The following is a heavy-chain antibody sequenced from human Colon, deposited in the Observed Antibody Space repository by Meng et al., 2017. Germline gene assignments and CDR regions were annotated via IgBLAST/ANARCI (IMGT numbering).Heavy chain of an antibody. D-gene: IGHD3-10*01. V-gene: IGHV4-61*01. CDR2: VYYDGTT. Sequence: SGPGLVSPSGSLSPTCTFSGDSVNNRPYYWTWIRQPPEKGLEWIGYVYYDGTTNYNPFLESRLTMSIDTSKNQFSLKLSSVTAADTAVYYCARDWGSGTPYWGQGTLVTVSS. CDR3: ARDWGSGTPY. CDR1: GDSVNNRPYY. J-gene: IGHJ4*02.